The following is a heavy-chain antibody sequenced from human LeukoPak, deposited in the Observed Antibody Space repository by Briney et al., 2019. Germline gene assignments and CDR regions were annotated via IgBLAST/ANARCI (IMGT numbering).Heavy chain of an antibody. CDR3: ARGVPFGEKGIDV. D-gene: IGHD3-10*01. CDR1: GFTFSSYD. CDR2: INIAGDT. V-gene: IGHV3-13*01. J-gene: IGHJ6*04. Sequence: PGESLRLSCAASGFTFSSYDMYWVRQSTGGGLEWVSAINIAGDTYYTASVKGRFTISRENAKNSLSLQMNSLRAGDTAVYYCARGVPFGEKGIDVWGKGTTVTVSS.